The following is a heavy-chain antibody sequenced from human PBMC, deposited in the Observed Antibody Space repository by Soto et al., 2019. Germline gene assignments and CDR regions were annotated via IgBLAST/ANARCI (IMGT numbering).Heavy chain of an antibody. CDR2: INAGNGNT. Sequence: QVQLVQSGAEEKKPGASVKGSCKASGYSFSSYAIHWVRQAPGQGLEWMGWINAGNGNTKYSRKFQGRLTITSDTSASTAYMELNSLRSEDTAVYYCARVDGTYWGQGTLVTVSS. D-gene: IGHD1-26*01. CDR3: ARVDGTY. J-gene: IGHJ4*02. CDR1: GYSFSSYA. V-gene: IGHV1-3*05.